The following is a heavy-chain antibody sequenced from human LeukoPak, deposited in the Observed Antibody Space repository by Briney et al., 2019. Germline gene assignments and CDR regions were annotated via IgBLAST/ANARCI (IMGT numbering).Heavy chain of an antibody. CDR3: ARRRLRFLEYREFDY. CDR2: IYYSGST. Sequence: SETLSLTCTVSGSSISSSSYYWGWIRQPPGKGLEWIGSIYYSGSTYYNPSLKSRVTISVDTSENQFSLKLSSVTAADTAVYYCARRRLRFLEYREFDYRGQGTLVTVSS. V-gene: IGHV4-39*01. D-gene: IGHD3-3*01. CDR1: GSSISSSSYY. J-gene: IGHJ4*02.